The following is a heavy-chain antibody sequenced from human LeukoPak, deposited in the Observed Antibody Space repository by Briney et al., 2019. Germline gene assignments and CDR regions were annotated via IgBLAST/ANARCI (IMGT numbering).Heavy chain of an antibody. J-gene: IGHJ4*02. D-gene: IGHD1-26*01. V-gene: IGHV3-66*01. Sequence: GGSLRLSCAASGFTVSSNYMSWVRQAPGKGLEWVSVIYRGGSTYYADSVKGRFTISRDNSKNTLYLQMNSLRAEDTAVYYCSRVTVGTTNRFDYWGQGTLVTVSS. CDR1: GFTVSSNY. CDR3: SRVTVGTTNRFDY. CDR2: IYRGGST.